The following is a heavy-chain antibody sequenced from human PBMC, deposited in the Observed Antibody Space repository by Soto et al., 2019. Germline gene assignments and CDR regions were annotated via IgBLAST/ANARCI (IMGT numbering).Heavy chain of an antibody. CDR1: GGTFSSYA. V-gene: IGHV1-69*13. CDR2: IIPIFGTA. J-gene: IGHJ6*02. Sequence: SVKVSCKASGGTFSSYAISWVRQAPGQGLEWMGGIIPIFGTANYAQKFQGRVTITADESTSTAYMELSSLRSEDTAVYYCARRKQLGIYYYYYGMDVWGQGTTVTVSS. D-gene: IGHD6-13*01. CDR3: ARRKQLGIYYYYYGMDV.